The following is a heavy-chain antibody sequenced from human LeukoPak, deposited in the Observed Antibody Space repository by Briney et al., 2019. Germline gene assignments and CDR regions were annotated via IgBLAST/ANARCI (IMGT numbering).Heavy chain of an antibody. J-gene: IGHJ3*02. V-gene: IGHV3-74*01. CDR3: ARAPMSYDSSGFGGAFDI. Sequence: GRSLRLSCAASGFTFSTYWMHWVRQAPGKGLVWVSRINSDGSSTRYADSVKGRFTISRDNSKNTMYLQMNSLRAEDTAMYYCARAPMSYDSSGFGGAFDIWGQGTMVTVSS. D-gene: IGHD3-22*01. CDR2: INSDGSST. CDR1: GFTFSTYW.